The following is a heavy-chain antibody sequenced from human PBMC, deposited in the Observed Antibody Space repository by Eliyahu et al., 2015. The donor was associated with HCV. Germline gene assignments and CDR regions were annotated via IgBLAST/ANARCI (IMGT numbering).Heavy chain of an antibody. V-gene: IGHV3-15*01. CDR1: GFPFCKGG. CDR3: TTGAPGGFDYYLDV. D-gene: IGHD3-10*01. CDR2: IKSKTDGGTT. Sequence: EVQLVESGGGLVKPGGSLXLSXSASGFPFCKGGVSWVRQAPGKGLEWIGRIKSKTDGGTTDYAAPVKGRFTISRDDSKSTLYLQMNSLKTEDTAVYYCTTGAPGGFDYYLDVWGQGTTVTVSS. J-gene: IGHJ6*03.